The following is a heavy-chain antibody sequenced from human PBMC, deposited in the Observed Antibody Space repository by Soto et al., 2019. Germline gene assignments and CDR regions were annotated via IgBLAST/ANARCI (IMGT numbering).Heavy chain of an antibody. CDR2: IISTGIST. J-gene: IGHJ5*02. CDR1: GFSFSTFA. D-gene: IGHD4-17*01. CDR3: AKGNYGDYGGFDP. Sequence: PGGSLRLSCAATGFSFSTFAMTWVRQAPGKGLGWVSTIISTGISTYYADSVKGRFTISRANSKNTLYLQMNSLRAEDSAVYYCAKGNYGDYGGFDPWGQGTLVTV. V-gene: IGHV3-23*01.